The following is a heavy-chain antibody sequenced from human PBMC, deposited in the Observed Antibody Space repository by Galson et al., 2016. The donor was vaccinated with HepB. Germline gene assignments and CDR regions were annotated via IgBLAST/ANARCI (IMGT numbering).Heavy chain of an antibody. CDR1: GYTFSSYG. V-gene: IGHV1-18*01. CDR3: AIAATGWPPRAPGH. D-gene: IGHD6-19*01. CDR2: ISGYNGDT. J-gene: IGHJ1*01. Sequence: SVKVSCKASGYTFSSYGISWVRQAPGQGLEWMGWISGYNGDTNYAQKFQGRVTVTIDRSTTSAYMELTRLRSEDTAVYFCAIAATGWPPRAPGHWGQGTQVTVSS.